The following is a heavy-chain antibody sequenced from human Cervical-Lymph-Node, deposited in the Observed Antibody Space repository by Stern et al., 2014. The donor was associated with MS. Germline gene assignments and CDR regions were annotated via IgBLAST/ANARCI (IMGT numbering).Heavy chain of an antibody. Sequence: QVQLVQSGAEVKKPGSSVKVSCKASGGTFSSYAISWVRQAPGQGLEWMGGIIPIFGTANYEPKFQGRVTITAAESNSTAYMELSSLRSEDTAVYYCARGELKEGLVRGMDVWGQGTTVTVSS. V-gene: IGHV1-69*01. J-gene: IGHJ6*02. D-gene: IGHD1-26*01. CDR1: GGTFSSYA. CDR3: ARGELKEGLVRGMDV. CDR2: IIPIFGTA.